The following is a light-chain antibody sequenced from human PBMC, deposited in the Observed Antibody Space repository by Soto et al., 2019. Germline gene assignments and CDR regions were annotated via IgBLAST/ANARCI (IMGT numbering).Light chain of an antibody. CDR3: SSFTSSNKEE. V-gene: IGLV2-14*03. CDR1: SSDVGGPNY. J-gene: IGLJ2*01. CDR2: DVN. Sequence: QSALTQPASVSGSPGQSITISCTGTSSDVGGPNYVSWYQQHPGRAPKLMIYDVNHRSSGVSDRFSGSKSGNTASLTISGLQAEDEADYYCSSFTSSNKEEFGGGTKLTVL.